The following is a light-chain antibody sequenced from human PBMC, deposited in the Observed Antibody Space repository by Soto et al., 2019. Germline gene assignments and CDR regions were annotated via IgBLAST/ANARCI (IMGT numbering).Light chain of an antibody. J-gene: IGKJ1*01. Sequence: EIVMTQSPVTLSVSPGERATLSCRASQSVSSNLAWYQQKPGQAPRLLIYAASTRATGIPARFSGSRSGTEFTLTISSLQSEDFTVYYCQQYNNWPSFGQGTKVEIK. CDR2: AAS. CDR3: QQYNNWPS. CDR1: QSVSSN. V-gene: IGKV3-15*01.